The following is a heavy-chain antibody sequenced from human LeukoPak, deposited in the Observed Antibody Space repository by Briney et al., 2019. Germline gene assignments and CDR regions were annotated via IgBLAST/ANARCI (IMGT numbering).Heavy chain of an antibody. V-gene: IGHV3-21*01. D-gene: IGHD2-2*01. CDR3: ASYCSSTSCSGYYGMDV. CDR2: ISSSSSYI. CDR1: GFTFSSYS. J-gene: IGHJ6*04. Sequence: GGSLRLSCAASGFTFSSYSMNWVRQAPGKGLEWVSSISSSSSYIYYADSVKGRFTISRDNAKNSLYLQMNSLRAEDAAVYYCASYCSSTSCSGYYGMDVWGKGTTVTVSS.